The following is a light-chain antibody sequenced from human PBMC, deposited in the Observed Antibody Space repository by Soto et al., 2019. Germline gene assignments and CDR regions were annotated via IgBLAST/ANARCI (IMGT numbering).Light chain of an antibody. CDR1: QGISSY. V-gene: IGKV1-8*01. J-gene: IGKJ2*01. Sequence: AIRMTQSPSSLSASTGDRVTITCRASQGISSYLAWYQQKPGKAPKLLIYAASTLQSGVPSRFSGSGSGTDFTLTISCLQSEDFATYSCQQSYSTLPYTFGQGTKVEIK. CDR3: QQSYSTLPYT. CDR2: AAS.